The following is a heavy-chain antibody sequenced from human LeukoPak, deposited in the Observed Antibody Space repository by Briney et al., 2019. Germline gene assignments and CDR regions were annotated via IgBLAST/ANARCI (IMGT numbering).Heavy chain of an antibody. J-gene: IGHJ4*02. V-gene: IGHV4-34*01. Sequence: SETLSLTCAVYGGSFSGYYWSWIRQPPGKGLEWIGEINHSGSTNYNPSLKSRVTISVDTSKNQFSLKLSSVTAADTAVYYCARGSSGWTDFDLWGQGTLVTVSS. CDR1: GGSFSGYY. CDR2: INHSGST. D-gene: IGHD6-19*01. CDR3: ARGSSGWTDFDL.